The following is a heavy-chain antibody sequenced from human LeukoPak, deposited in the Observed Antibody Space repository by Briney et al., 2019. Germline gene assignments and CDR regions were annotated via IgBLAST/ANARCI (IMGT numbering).Heavy chain of an antibody. Sequence: GASVKVSCKASGYTFTSYGISWVRQTPGQGLEWMGWISAYNGNTNYAQKLQGRVTMTTDTSTSTAYMELRSLRSDDTAVYYCARDPTRGLAYYDILTGYQYWGQGTLVTVSS. CDR2: ISAYNGNT. J-gene: IGHJ4*02. D-gene: IGHD3-9*01. CDR3: ARDPTRGLAYYDILTGYQY. V-gene: IGHV1-18*01. CDR1: GYTFTSYG.